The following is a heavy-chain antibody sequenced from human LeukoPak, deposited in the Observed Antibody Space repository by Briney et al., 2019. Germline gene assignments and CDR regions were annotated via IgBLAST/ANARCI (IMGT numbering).Heavy chain of an antibody. D-gene: IGHD2-2*02. CDR1: GYTFTGYY. Sequence: ASVRVSCKASGYTFTGYYMHWVRQAPGQGLEWMGWINPNSGGTNYAQKFQGRVTMTRDTSISTAYMELSRLRSDDTAVYYCARSSNTAWHFDYWGQGTLVTVSS. CDR3: ARSSNTAWHFDY. CDR2: INPNSGGT. V-gene: IGHV1-2*02. J-gene: IGHJ4*02.